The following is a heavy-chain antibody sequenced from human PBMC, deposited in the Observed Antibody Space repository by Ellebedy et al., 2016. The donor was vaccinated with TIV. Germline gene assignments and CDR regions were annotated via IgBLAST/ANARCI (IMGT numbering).Heavy chain of an antibody. CDR1: GFTFSSYG. CDR2: ISYDGSNK. D-gene: IGHD3-3*01. Sequence: GGSLRLXXAASGFTFSSYGMHWVRQAPGKGLEWVAVISYDGSNKYYADSVKGRFTISRDNSKNTLYLQMNSLRAEDTAVYYCARDEWLDYWGQGTLVTVSS. V-gene: IGHV3-30*03. CDR3: ARDEWLDY. J-gene: IGHJ4*02.